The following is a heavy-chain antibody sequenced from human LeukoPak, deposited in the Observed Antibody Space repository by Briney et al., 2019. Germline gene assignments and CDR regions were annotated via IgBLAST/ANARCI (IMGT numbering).Heavy chain of an antibody. CDR1: GGSISSYY. CDR2: IYYSGST. Sequence: KPSETLSLTCTVSGGSISSYYWSWIRQPPGKGLEWIGSIYYSGSTNYNPSLKSRVTMFVDMSKNQFSLRLSSVTAADTAVYYCARHRAYSSSSPFDYWGQGTLVTVSS. D-gene: IGHD6-6*01. J-gene: IGHJ4*02. V-gene: IGHV4-59*08. CDR3: ARHRAYSSSSPFDY.